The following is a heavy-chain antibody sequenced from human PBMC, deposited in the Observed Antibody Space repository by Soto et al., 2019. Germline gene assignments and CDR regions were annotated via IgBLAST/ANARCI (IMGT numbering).Heavy chain of an antibody. D-gene: IGHD5-18*01. J-gene: IGHJ5*02. Sequence: QVQLVESGGGVVQPGRSLRLSCAASGFTFSSYGMHWVRQAPGKGLEWVAVISYDGSNKYYADSVKGRFTISRDNSKNTLYLQMNSLRAEDTAVYYCAKEGVDTAMVKVGWFDPWGQGTLVTVSS. CDR3: AKEGVDTAMVKVGWFDP. CDR1: GFTFSSYG. CDR2: ISYDGSNK. V-gene: IGHV3-30*18.